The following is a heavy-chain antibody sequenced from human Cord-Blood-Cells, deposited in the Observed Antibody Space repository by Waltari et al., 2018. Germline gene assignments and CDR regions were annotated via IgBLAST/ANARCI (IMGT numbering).Heavy chain of an antibody. CDR3: ARHEGSYDFWNGYDY. CDR1: GGSISSYY. CDR2: IYYSGST. Sequence: QVQLQESGPGLVKPSETLSLTCTVSGGSISSYYWSWIRQPPGKGLEWIGYIYYSGSTNYNPSLKSRVTISVDTSKNQFSLKLSSVTAADTAVYYCARHEGSYDFWNGYDYWGQGTLVTVSS. D-gene: IGHD3-3*01. V-gene: IGHV4-59*08. J-gene: IGHJ4*02.